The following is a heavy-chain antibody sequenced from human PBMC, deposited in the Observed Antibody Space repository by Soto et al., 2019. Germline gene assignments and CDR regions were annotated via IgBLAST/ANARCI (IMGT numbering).Heavy chain of an antibody. Sequence: XGSLRLSCSASGFTFSNYAMNWVRQAPGKGLEWVSYISHKSSAIYHADSVKGRFTISRDNAKNALYLQMNSLRDEDTAVYYCARDPDSSTTVTIRDYWGQGTLVTVSS. J-gene: IGHJ4*02. V-gene: IGHV3-48*02. D-gene: IGHD4-17*01. CDR1: GFTFSNYA. CDR3: ARDPDSSTTVTIRDY. CDR2: ISHKSSAI.